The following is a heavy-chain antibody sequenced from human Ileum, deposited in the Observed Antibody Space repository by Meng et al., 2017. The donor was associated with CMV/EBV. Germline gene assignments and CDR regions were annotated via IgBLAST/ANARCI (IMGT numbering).Heavy chain of an antibody. V-gene: IGHV3-30-3*01. CDR1: GFTFSSYA. J-gene: IGHJ4*02. Sequence: GGSLRLSCAASGFTFSSYAMHWVRQAPGKGLEWVAVISYDGSNKYYADSVKGRFTISRDNSKNTLYLQMNSLRAEDTAVYYCAKDVLDADGYNYWGQGTLVTVSS. CDR2: ISYDGSNK. D-gene: IGHD5-24*01. CDR3: AKDVLDADGYNY.